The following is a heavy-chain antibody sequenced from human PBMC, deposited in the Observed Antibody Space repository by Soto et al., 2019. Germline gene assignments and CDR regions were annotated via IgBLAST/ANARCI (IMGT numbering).Heavy chain of an antibody. D-gene: IGHD6-6*01. J-gene: IGHJ5*02. CDR2: ISAGGGSP. CDR1: GYSFSTYA. Sequence: EVQLLESGGGLVQPGGSLRLSCAASGYSFSTYAMSWVRQAPGKGLEWVSGISAGGGSPFIADSVKGRFIISRDNAKDTLYLQMNSLTGEDTAIYYCVKLAEYQLVSWFDPWGQGTLVTVSS. V-gene: IGHV3-23*01. CDR3: VKLAEYQLVSWFDP.